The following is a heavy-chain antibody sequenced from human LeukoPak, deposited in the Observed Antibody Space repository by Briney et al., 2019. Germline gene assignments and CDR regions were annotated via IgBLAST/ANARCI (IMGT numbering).Heavy chain of an antibody. CDR3: ARVGYYYGSGKVAGGFDI. CDR2: IKQDGSEK. CDR1: GFIFSSYW. V-gene: IGHV3-7*01. J-gene: IGHJ3*02. D-gene: IGHD3-10*01. Sequence: GGSLRLSCAASGFIFSSYWMSWVRQAPGKGLEWVANIKQDGSEKYYVDSVKGRFTISRDNAKNSLYLQMNSLRAEDTAVYYCARVGYYYGSGKVAGGFDIWGQGTMVTVSS.